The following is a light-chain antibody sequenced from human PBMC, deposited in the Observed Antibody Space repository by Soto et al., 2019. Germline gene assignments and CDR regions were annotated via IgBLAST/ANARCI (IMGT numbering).Light chain of an antibody. CDR1: SSNIGSNT. V-gene: IGLV1-44*01. Sequence: QSVLPQPPSASGTPGQRVTISCSGSSSNIGSNTVNWYQQLPGTAPKLLIYSNDQRPSGVPDRFSGSKSGTSASLAISGLQSEDEADYYCASWDDSLNGWVFGGGTKLTVL. CDR2: SND. CDR3: ASWDDSLNGWV. J-gene: IGLJ3*02.